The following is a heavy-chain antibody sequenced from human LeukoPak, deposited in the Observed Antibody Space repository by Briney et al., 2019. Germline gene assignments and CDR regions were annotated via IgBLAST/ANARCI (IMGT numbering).Heavy chain of an antibody. D-gene: IGHD1-14*01. CDR1: GGSFSGYY. V-gene: IGHV4-34*01. CDR3: ARVPIRTGGNFDY. CDR2: INHSGST. J-gene: IGHJ4*02. Sequence: SETLSLTCAVYGGSFSGYYWSWIRQPPGKGLEWIGEINHSGSTNYNPSLKSRVTISVDTSKNQFSLKLSSVTAADTAVYYCARVPIRTGGNFDYWGQGTLVTVSS.